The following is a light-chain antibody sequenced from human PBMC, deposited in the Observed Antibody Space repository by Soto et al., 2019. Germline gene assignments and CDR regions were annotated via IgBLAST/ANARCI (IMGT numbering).Light chain of an antibody. Sequence: QSALTQPRSVSGSPGQSVTISCTGTSSDVGGYDFVSWYQQHPGKAPKLMIYDVTKRPSGVPDRFSGSKSGNSASLTISGLQAEDEADYYCHSYDSSLTAVVFGGGTKLTVL. CDR1: SSDVGGYDF. V-gene: IGLV2-11*01. CDR2: DVT. CDR3: HSYDSSLTAVV. J-gene: IGLJ2*01.